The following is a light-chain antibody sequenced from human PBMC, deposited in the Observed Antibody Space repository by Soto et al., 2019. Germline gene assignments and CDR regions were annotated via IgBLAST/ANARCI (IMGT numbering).Light chain of an antibody. V-gene: IGKV3-11*01. CDR2: DAS. CDR3: QQRSNWPPLT. Sequence: EIVLTQSPATLSLSPGERATLSCRASQSVGGYLAWYQQKPGQAPRLLLYDASNRASGIPARFSGRGSGTDGTLTISSPEPEDLAVYYCQQRSNWPPLTFGGGTKVESK. CDR1: QSVGGY. J-gene: IGKJ4*01.